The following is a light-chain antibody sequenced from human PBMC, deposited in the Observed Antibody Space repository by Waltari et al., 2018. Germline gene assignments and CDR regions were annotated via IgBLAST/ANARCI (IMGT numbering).Light chain of an antibody. CDR2: QVT. Sequence: QSALTQPASVSGSPGQSITISCTGTSSDGGAYNYLSWYQHHPGKAPKLLIYQVTHRPSGVSSRFYGSKSGNTASLTISGLQADDEADYYCSSYAGSSTWVFGGGTKLTVL. V-gene: IGLV2-14*01. J-gene: IGLJ3*02. CDR1: SSDGGAYNY. CDR3: SSYAGSSTWV.